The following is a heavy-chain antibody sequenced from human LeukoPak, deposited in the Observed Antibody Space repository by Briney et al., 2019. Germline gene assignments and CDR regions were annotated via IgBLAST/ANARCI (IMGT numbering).Heavy chain of an antibody. CDR2: ISGSGGST. Sequence: GGSLRLSCAASGFTFSSYAMSWVRQAPGKGLEWVSAISGSGGSTYYADSVKGRFTISRDNSKNTLYLQMNSLRAEDTAVYYCAKQARRITMMVVVISTHLDYWGQGTLVTVSS. D-gene: IGHD3-22*01. CDR3: AKQARRITMMVVVISTHLDY. V-gene: IGHV3-23*01. CDR1: GFTFSSYA. J-gene: IGHJ4*02.